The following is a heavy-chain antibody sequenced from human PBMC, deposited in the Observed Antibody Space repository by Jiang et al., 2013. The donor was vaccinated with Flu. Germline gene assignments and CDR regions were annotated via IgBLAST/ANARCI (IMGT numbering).Heavy chain of an antibody. CDR3: ARSPLTATGAYDI. Sequence: QLVESGGDLVKPGGSLRLSCAASGFIFSDYYMSWLRQAPGKGLEWISYISSSGDIIYYADSVKGRFTISRDNPKNSLYLQMSSLRAEDTAVYYCARSPLTATGAYDIWGQGTMVTVSS. CDR2: ISSSGDII. D-gene: IGHD1-1*01. J-gene: IGHJ3*02. V-gene: IGHV3-11*01. CDR1: GFIFSDYY.